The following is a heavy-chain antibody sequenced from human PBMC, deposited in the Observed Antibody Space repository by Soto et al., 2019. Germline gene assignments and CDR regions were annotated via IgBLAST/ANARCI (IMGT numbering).Heavy chain of an antibody. CDR2: IKSKADGGTP. V-gene: IGHV3-15*01. Sequence: XESLRLSCAASGFNFRNVWMGWVRQAPGKGLEWVGRIKSKADGGTPGYAAPVKGRFIISRDDSNNTMYLQMNSLKAEDTAVYYCTTETLTPKYYDFWSGYSPDFDYWGQGTLVTVSS. D-gene: IGHD3-3*01. J-gene: IGHJ4*02. CDR3: TTETLTPKYYDFWSGYSPDFDY. CDR1: GFNFRNVW.